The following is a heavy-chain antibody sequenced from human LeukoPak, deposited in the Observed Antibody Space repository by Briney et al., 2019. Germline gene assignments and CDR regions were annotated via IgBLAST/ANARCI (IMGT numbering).Heavy chain of an antibody. CDR1: GFTFSSYA. J-gene: IGHJ5*02. D-gene: IGHD5-18*01. CDR2: ISGSGGST. Sequence: GGSLRLSCAASGFTFSSYAMSWVRQAPGKGLEWVSAISGSGGSTYYADSGKGRFTISRDNSKNTLYLQMNSLRAEDTAVYYCAKDRYSYGFRGDNWFDPWGQGTLVTVSS. V-gene: IGHV3-23*01. CDR3: AKDRYSYGFRGDNWFDP.